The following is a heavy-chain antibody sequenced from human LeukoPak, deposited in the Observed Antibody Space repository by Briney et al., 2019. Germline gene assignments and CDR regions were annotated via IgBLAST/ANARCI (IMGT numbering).Heavy chain of an antibody. V-gene: IGHV4-4*07. Sequence: SETLSLTCTVSGGSISGYYWSWIRQPAGKGLEWIGCIYTSGSTNYNPSLKSRVAMSVDTSKNQFSLKLSSVTAADTAMYYCARETGSRFDPWGQGTLVTVSS. J-gene: IGHJ5*02. CDR3: ARETGSRFDP. CDR1: GGSISGYY. D-gene: IGHD3-9*01. CDR2: IYTSGST.